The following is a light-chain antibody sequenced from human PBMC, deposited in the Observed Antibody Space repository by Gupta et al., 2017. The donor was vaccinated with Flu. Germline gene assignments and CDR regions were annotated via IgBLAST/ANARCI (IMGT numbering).Light chain of an antibody. CDR2: EVS. CDR1: SSYVGCDHY. V-gene: IGLV2-14*01. Sequence: SMTSYCTGISSYVGCDHYVTWYQEHPAYAPKLMIYEVSHCSSGDSHRFSGSKAVNTASLTIFGLQAEEAADYYCSSYTSRGTVVFGGGTKLSVL. J-gene: IGLJ2*01. CDR3: SSYTSRGTVV.